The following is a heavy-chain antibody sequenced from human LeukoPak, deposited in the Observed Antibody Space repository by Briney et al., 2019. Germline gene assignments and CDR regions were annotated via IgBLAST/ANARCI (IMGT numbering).Heavy chain of an antibody. CDR3: AKPGTDDGYNIYFDP. Sequence: GGSLRLSCAASGFTFSGYAMRWVRQAPGKGLEGGSAISGSGGGTYYADSVKGRFTIFRDNYKNTLYLQMNSLRAEDTALYYCAKPGTDDGYNIYFDPWGQGTLVTVSS. CDR2: ISGSGGGT. J-gene: IGHJ4*02. D-gene: IGHD5-24*01. V-gene: IGHV3-23*01. CDR1: GFTFSGYA.